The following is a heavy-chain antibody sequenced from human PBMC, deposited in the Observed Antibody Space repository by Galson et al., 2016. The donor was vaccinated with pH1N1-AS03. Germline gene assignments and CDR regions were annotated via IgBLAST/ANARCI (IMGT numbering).Heavy chain of an antibody. V-gene: IGHV3-30*14. CDR3: ARGLQKPSQLWLLAPFDI. D-gene: IGHD3/OR15-3a*01. Sequence: SLRLFCATSGFTLTNHPLHWVRQAPGKGLEWVAVLSYDDTYKYYAESVKGRFSIFRDMSDNTLYLQMGSLRPEGTAIYFCARGLQKPSQLWLLAPFDIWGQGTMVSVSS. CDR2: LSYDDTYK. J-gene: IGHJ3*02. CDR1: GFTLTNHP.